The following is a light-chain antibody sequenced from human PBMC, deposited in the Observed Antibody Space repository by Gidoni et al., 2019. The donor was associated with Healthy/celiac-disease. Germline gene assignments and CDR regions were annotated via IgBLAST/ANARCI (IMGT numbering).Light chain of an antibody. V-gene: IGKV3-20*01. Sequence: EIVLTQSPGTLSLSPGERATLSCRASQIVSSSYLAGYQQKPGQAPRLLILGAASRSTGIPDRFSGSSSGTDVILTISRREPEDFAVYYCQQYGSTPRTFGQGTKVEIK. CDR3: QQYGSTPRT. CDR2: GAA. J-gene: IGKJ1*01. CDR1: QIVSSSY.